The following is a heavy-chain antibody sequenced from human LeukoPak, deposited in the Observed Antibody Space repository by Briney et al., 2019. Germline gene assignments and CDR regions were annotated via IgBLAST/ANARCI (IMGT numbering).Heavy chain of an antibody. J-gene: IGHJ4*02. V-gene: IGHV5-51*01. D-gene: IGHD4-23*01. CDR2: IYPGDSDT. CDR3: ARKDYGGSSPQKKPLDY. Sequence: GESLKISCKGSGYSFTSYWIGWVRQMPGKGLEWMGIIYPGDSDTRYSPSFQGQVTISADKSISTAYLQWSSLKASDTAMYYCARKDYGGSSPQKKPLDYWGQGTLVTVSS. CDR1: GYSFTSYW.